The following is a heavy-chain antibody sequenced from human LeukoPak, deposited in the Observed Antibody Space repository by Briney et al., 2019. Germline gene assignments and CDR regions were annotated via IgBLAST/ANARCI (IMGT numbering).Heavy chain of an antibody. V-gene: IGHV1-2*02. Sequence: ASVKVSCKASGYTFTGYYMQWVRQAPGQGPEWMGWINPNSGGTNYAQKFQGRVTMTRDTSISTAYMELSRLRSDDTAVYFCARDHCVSSACYVDYYHGMDVRGRGTTVTVSS. CDR2: INPNSGGT. CDR3: ARDHCVSSACYVDYYHGMDV. D-gene: IGHD2-2*01. J-gene: IGHJ6*02. CDR1: GYTFTGYY.